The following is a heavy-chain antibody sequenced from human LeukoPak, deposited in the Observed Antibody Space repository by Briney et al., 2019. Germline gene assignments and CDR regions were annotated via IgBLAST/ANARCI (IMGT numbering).Heavy chain of an antibody. CDR2: IYYSGST. V-gene: IGHV4-61*01. Sequence: SETLSLTCTVSGGSISSGSYYWSWIRQPPGKGLEWIGYIYYSGSTNYNPSLKSRVTISVDTSKNQFSLKLSSVTAADTAVYYCARFTYYYGSNYYFDYWGQGTLVTVSS. D-gene: IGHD3-10*01. J-gene: IGHJ4*02. CDR1: GGSISSGSYY. CDR3: ARFTYYYGSNYYFDY.